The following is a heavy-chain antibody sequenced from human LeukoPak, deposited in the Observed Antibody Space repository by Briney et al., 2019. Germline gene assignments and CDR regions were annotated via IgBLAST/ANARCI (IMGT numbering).Heavy chain of an antibody. CDR1: GFTFSSYG. V-gene: IGHV3-33*08. J-gene: IGHJ4*02. Sequence: GGSLRLSCAASGFTFSSYGMHWARQAPGKGLVWVAIIWFDGSNKYYADSVKGRFTISRDNSKNTLYLQMNSLRADDTAVYYCARGFWSGYYTDYWGQGTLVTVSS. CDR3: ARGFWSGYYTDY. D-gene: IGHD3-3*01. CDR2: IWFDGSNK.